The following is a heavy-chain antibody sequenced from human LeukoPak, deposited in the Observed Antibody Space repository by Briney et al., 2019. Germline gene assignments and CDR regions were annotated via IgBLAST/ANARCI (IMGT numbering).Heavy chain of an antibody. CDR2: RNPNSGRT. J-gene: IGHJ6*02. V-gene: IGHV1-8*01. CDR1: GYTFTNYD. CDR3: ARGPVSTHGMDV. D-gene: IGHD6-13*01. Sequence: ASVKVACKASGYTFTNYDINWVRQATGQGLEWMGWRNPNSGRTGFAQKFQGGLTMTADTSISTAYMELSSLTSDDTAVYYCARGPVSTHGMDVWGQGTTVTVSS.